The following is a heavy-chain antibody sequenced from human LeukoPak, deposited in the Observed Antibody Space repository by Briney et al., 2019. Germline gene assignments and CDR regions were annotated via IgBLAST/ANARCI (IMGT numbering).Heavy chain of an antibody. D-gene: IGHD6-25*01. V-gene: IGHV3-48*03. CDR3: AREEPAGYGMDV. CDR2: ISSSGSTI. J-gene: IGHJ6*04. Sequence: PGGSLRLSCAASGFTFSSYEMNWVRQAPGKGREWVSYISSSGSTIYYADSVKGRFTISRDNAKNSLYLQMNSLRAEDTAVYYCAREEPAGYGMDVWGKGTPVTVSS. CDR1: GFTFSSYE.